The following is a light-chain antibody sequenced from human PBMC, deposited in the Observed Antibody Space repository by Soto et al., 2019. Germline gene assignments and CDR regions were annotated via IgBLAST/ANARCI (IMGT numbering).Light chain of an antibody. CDR3: AAWGDSLNGYV. V-gene: IGLV1-44*01. Sequence: SVLTQPPSASGTPGQRVTISCSGSSSNIGSNTVNWYQQLPGTAPKLLIFTNNQRPSGVPDRFSGSKSGTSGSLAISGLQSEDEADYYCAAWGDSLNGYVFGTGTKVTVL. J-gene: IGLJ1*01. CDR1: SSNIGSNT. CDR2: TNN.